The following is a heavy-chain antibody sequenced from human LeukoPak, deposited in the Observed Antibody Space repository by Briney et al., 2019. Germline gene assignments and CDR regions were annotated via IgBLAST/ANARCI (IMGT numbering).Heavy chain of an antibody. D-gene: IGHD6-13*01. CDR2: INTYNGNT. CDR1: GYSFTSYA. V-gene: IGHV1-18*01. Sequence: GASVKVSCKASGYSFTSYAISWVRQAPGQGLEWMGWINTYNGNTNYPQNLQGRVTVTTDTSTTTAYMELRSLRSEDTAVYYCARDQASSSSWTEYFQHWGQGTLVTVSS. CDR3: ARDQASSSSWTEYFQH. J-gene: IGHJ1*01.